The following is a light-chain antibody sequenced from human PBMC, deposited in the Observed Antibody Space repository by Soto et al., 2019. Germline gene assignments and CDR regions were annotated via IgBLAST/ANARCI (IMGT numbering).Light chain of an antibody. CDR3: HQYNDWPRFT. CDR2: GAS. V-gene: IGKV3-15*01. Sequence: EIVMTQSPATLSVSPGERATLSCRASQSVSTDLAWYQQKPGQAPRRLIYGASTRATGIPARFSGSGSGTEFTLTINSLQSEDLAIYYCHQYNDWPRFTFGRGTKVEIK. J-gene: IGKJ3*01. CDR1: QSVSTD.